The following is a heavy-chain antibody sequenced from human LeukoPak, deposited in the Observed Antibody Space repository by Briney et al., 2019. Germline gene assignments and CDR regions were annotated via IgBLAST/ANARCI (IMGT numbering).Heavy chain of an antibody. D-gene: IGHD6-19*01. CDR3: AKVDSGYSSGWYDY. V-gene: IGHV3-23*01. CDR2: ISGSGSGT. Sequence: GGSLRLSCTASGFTFSSYAMTWVRQAPGKGLEWVSGISGSGSGTYYSDSVKGRFTISRDNSKNTLYLQMNTLRAEDTAPYYCAKVDSGYSSGWYDYWGQGTLVTVSS. CDR1: GFTFSSYA. J-gene: IGHJ4*02.